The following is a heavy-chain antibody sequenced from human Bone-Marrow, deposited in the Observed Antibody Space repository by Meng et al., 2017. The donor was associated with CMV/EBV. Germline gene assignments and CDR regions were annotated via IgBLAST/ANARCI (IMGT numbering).Heavy chain of an antibody. CDR3: ATGARAYSGGSFFED. CDR2: ISSSGSTI. J-gene: IGHJ4*03. CDR1: GFTFSDYY. V-gene: IGHV3-11*01. Sequence: GGSLRLSCAASGFTFSDYYMSWIRQAPGKGLEWVSYISSSGSTIYYADSVKGRFTISRDNIRKTIYLQMSGLSGEDTALYYCATGARAYSGGSFFEDWGQGTLVTVSS. D-gene: IGHD5-12*01.